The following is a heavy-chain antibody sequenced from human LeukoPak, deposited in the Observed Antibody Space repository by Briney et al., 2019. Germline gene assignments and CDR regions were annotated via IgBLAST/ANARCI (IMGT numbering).Heavy chain of an antibody. D-gene: IGHD6-19*01. J-gene: IGHJ4*02. V-gene: IGHV1-8*01. CDR2: KNANSGNT. Sequence: ASLKVSRKASGDTFTSYDINCVRQATGQRREWMGWKNANSGNTEYPQKCQGRVTMTRNTSISTAYMELSSLRSEDTAVYYCARAGLGGVAVAGRLGYWGQGTLVTVSS. CDR3: ARAGLGGVAVAGRLGY. CDR1: GDTFTSYD.